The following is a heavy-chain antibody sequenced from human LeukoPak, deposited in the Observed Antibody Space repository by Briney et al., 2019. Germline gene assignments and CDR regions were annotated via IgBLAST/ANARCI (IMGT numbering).Heavy chain of an antibody. CDR2: INHSGST. Sequence: SETLSLTCAVYGGSFSGYYWGWIRHPPGRGLEWIGGINHSGSTNSNPSLKSRVTISVDTSKNQFSLKLSSVPAADTAVYYCARVDFWSGDPPNRVANWFDPWGQGTLVTVSS. J-gene: IGHJ5*02. D-gene: IGHD3-3*01. CDR3: ARVDFWSGDPPNRVANWFDP. CDR1: GGSFSGYY. V-gene: IGHV4-34*01.